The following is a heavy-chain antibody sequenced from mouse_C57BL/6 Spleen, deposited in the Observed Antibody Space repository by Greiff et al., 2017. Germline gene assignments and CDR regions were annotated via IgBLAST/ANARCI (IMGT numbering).Heavy chain of an antibody. V-gene: IGHV1-59*01. CDR1: GYTFTSYW. J-gene: IGHJ1*03. CDR3: ARSDGYHEGYFDV. CDR2: IDPSDSYT. Sequence: VQLQQPGAELVRPGTSVKLSCKASGYTFTSYWMHWVKQRPGQGLEWIGVIDPSDSYTNYNQKFKGKATLTVDTSSSTAYMPLSSLTSEDSAVYYCARSDGYHEGYFDVWGTGTTVTVSS. D-gene: IGHD2-3*01.